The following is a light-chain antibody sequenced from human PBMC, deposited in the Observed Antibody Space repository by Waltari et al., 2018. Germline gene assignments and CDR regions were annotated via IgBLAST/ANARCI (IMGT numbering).Light chain of an antibody. CDR3: QQYSSWPLWT. CDR1: QSVDSN. J-gene: IGKJ1*01. V-gene: IGKV3-15*01. CDR2: GAS. Sequence: EIVMTQSPATLSVSPGEEATLSCRASQSVDSNLAWYQQKPGQAPTLIIFGASARAPGVPARFSGSGSGTEYTLTIGSLQSEDSAVYYCQQYSSWPLWTFGKGTKVEIK.